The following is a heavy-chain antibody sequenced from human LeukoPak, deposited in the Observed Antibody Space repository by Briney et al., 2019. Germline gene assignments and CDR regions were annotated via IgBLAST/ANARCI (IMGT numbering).Heavy chain of an antibody. CDR2: IYNSRST. CDR1: GGSISIYY. J-gene: IGHJ4*02. CDR3: VRDRELNY. V-gene: IGHV4-59*01. D-gene: IGHD3-10*01. Sequence: SETLSLTCTVSGGSISIYYWSWIRQPPGKGLEWIGYIYNSRSTNYNPSFKSRVTISEDTPKNQFSLKLSSVTAADTAVYYCVRDRELNYWGQGILVTVSS.